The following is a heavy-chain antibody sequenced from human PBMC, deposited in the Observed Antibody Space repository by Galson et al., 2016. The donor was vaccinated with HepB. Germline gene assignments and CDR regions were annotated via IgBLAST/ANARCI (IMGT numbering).Heavy chain of an antibody. CDR3: ARDSFTIFGVTPNWFDP. D-gene: IGHD3-3*01. CDR1: GFTFSRYG. Sequence: SLRLSCAASGFTFSRYGMHWVRQAPGKGLEWVAVILYDGSKKYYADSVKRRFTISRDSSKNTLYLQMNSLRAEDTAVYYCARDSFTIFGVTPNWFDPWGQGTLVTVSS. CDR2: ILYDGSKK. J-gene: IGHJ5*02. V-gene: IGHV3-33*01.